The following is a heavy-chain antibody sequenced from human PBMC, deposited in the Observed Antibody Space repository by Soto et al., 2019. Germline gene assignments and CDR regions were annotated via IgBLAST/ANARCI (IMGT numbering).Heavy chain of an antibody. CDR3: ASSVVTPSEAYFDY. CDR2: IYHSGST. J-gene: IGHJ4*02. V-gene: IGHV4-4*02. Sequence: PSETLSLTCAASGGSISSSNWWSWVRQPPGKGLEWIGEIYHSGSTNYNPSLKSRVTISVDKSKNQFSLKLSSVTAADTAVYYCASSVVTPSEAYFDYWGQGTLVTVSS. D-gene: IGHD2-21*02. CDR1: GGSISSSNW.